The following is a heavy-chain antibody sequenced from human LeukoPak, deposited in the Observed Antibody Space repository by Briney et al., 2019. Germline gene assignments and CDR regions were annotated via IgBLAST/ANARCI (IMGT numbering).Heavy chain of an antibody. CDR2: INWNGSNT. Sequence: PGGSLRLSCAASGFTFDDYAMSWVRQAPGKGLEWVSGINWNGSNTGSADSVKGRFTISRDNAKNSLYLQMNSLRAEDTALYYCAATYSGNWEFDYWGQGTLVTVSS. CDR3: AATYSGNWEFDY. D-gene: IGHD1-26*01. CDR1: GFTFDDYA. J-gene: IGHJ4*02. V-gene: IGHV3-20*04.